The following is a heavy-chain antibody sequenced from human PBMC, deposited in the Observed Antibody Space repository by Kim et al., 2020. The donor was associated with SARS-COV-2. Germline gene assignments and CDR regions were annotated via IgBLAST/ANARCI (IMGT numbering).Heavy chain of an antibody. CDR3: ANPTKSGISTTRGVY. Sequence: GGSLRLSCGASGFTFSSCSMSWVRQAPGKGLEWVSSIVVNGRDTYYADSVKGRFTISRDNSKNTFYLQMNNLRADDTAVYFCANPTKSGISTTRGVYWGQGTQVTVSS. CDR2: IVVNGRDT. J-gene: IGHJ4*02. V-gene: IGHV3-23*01. D-gene: IGHD1-1*01. CDR1: GFTFSSCS.